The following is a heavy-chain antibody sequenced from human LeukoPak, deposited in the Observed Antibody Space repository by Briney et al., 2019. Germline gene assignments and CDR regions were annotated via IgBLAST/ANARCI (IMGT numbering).Heavy chain of an antibody. CDR1: GFTFSSYE. V-gene: IGHV3-48*03. D-gene: IGHD6-19*01. Sequence: GGSLRPSCAASGFTFSSYEMNWVRQAPGKGLEWGSYISSSDSIIYYADSVKGRFTISRDNARNLLYLQMNSLRAEDTAVYYCAREDSSGWYYFDFWGQGTLVTVSS. J-gene: IGHJ4*02. CDR3: AREDSSGWYYFDF. CDR2: ISSSDSII.